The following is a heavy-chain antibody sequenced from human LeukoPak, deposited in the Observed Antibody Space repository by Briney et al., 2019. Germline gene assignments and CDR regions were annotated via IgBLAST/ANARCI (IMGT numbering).Heavy chain of an antibody. D-gene: IGHD4-17*01. CDR3: ARTYGDYWEGWFDP. V-gene: IGHV4-31*03. CDR1: GGSISSGGYY. CDR2: IYYSGST. J-gene: IGHJ5*02. Sequence: PSETLSLTCTVSGGSISSGGYYWSWIRQHPGKGLEWIGYIYYSGSTYYNPSLKSRVTISVDTSKNQFSLKLSSVTTADTAVYYCARTYGDYWEGWFDPWGQGTLVTVSS.